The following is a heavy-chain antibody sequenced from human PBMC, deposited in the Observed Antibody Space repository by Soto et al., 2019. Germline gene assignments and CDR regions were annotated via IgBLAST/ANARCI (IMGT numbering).Heavy chain of an antibody. CDR3: ARSQGSSTSLEIYYYYYYGMDV. CDR2: IIPIPGTA. D-gene: IGHD2-2*01. V-gene: IGHV1-69*01. J-gene: IGHJ6*04. CDR1: GGTFSSYA. Sequence: QVQLVQSGAEVKKPGSSVKVSCKASGGTFSSYAISWVRQAPGQGLEWMGGIIPIPGTANYAQKFQGRVTITAGESTSTAYMELSSLRSEDTAVYYCARSQGSSTSLEIYYYYYYGMDVWGKWTTVTVSS.